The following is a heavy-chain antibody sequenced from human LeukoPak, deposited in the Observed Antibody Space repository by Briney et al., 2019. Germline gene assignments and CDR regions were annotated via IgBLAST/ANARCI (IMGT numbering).Heavy chain of an antibody. D-gene: IGHD1-7*01. CDR2: ISSSGSTI. J-gene: IGHJ4*02. Sequence: PGGSLRLSWAASGFTFSDYYMSWIRQAPEKGLEWVSYISSSGSTIYYADSVKGRFTISRDNAKNSLYLQMNSLRAEDTAVYYCARDDWNYPFDYWGQGTLVTVSS. CDR1: GFTFSDYY. CDR3: ARDDWNYPFDY. V-gene: IGHV3-11*01.